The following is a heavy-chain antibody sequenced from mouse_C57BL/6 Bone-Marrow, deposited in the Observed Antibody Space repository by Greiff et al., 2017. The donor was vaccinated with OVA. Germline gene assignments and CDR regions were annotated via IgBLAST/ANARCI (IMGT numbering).Heavy chain of an antibody. CDR3: ASSSYRNWGY. J-gene: IGHJ2*01. CDR2: INPGSGGT. V-gene: IGHV1-54*01. Sequence: QVQLQQSGAELVRPGTSVKVSCKASGYAFTNYLIEWVKQRPGQGLEWIGVINPGSGGTNYNEKFKGKATLTADTSSSTAYMQLSSLTSEDSAVYFCASSSYRNWGYWGQGTTLTVSS. CDR1: GYAFTNYL. D-gene: IGHD2-5*01.